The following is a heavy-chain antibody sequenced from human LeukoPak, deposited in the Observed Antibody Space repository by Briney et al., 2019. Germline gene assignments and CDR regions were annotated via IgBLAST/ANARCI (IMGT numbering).Heavy chain of an antibody. CDR1: GYTFTGYY. J-gene: IGHJ4*02. D-gene: IGHD2-15*01. CDR3: ARSIVVVVAAPLGY. V-gene: IGHV1-2*02. Sequence: GASVKVSCKASGYTFTGYYMHWVRQAPGQGLEWMGWINPNSGGTNYAQKFQGRVTMTRDTSISTAYMELSRMRSDDTAVYYCARSIVVVVAAPLGYWGQGTLVTVSS. CDR2: INPNSGGT.